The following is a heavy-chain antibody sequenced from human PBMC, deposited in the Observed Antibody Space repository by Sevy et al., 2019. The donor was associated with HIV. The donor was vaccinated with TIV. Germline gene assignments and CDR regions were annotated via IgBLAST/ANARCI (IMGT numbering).Heavy chain of an antibody. V-gene: IGHV6-1*01. CDR3: ARNPPCCSSTSCHFDY. D-gene: IGHD2-2*01. Sequence: SQTLSLTCAISGDSVSSNSAASNWIRQSPSRGLEWLGRTNYRSKWYNDYAVTVKSRITINPDTSKNKFSLQLNSVTPEDTAVYYCARNPPCCSSTSCHFDYWGQGTLVTVSS. CDR1: GDSVSSNSAA. J-gene: IGHJ4*02. CDR2: TNYRSKWYN.